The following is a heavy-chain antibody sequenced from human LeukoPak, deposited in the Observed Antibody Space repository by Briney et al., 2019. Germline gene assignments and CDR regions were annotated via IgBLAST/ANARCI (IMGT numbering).Heavy chain of an antibody. CDR2: ISSSSSYI. D-gene: IGHD3-3*01. Sequence: GGSLRLSCTASGFTFSSYSMNWVRQAPGKGLEWVSSISSSSSYIYYADSVKGRFTISRDNAKNSLYLQMNSLRAEDTAVYYCARDALVLRFLEWLYWFDPWGQGTLVTVSS. CDR1: GFTFSSYS. CDR3: ARDALVLRFLEWLYWFDP. V-gene: IGHV3-21*01. J-gene: IGHJ5*02.